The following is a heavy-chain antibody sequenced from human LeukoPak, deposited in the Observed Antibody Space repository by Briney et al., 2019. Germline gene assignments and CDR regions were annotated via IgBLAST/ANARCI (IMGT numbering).Heavy chain of an antibody. J-gene: IGHJ5*02. D-gene: IGHD2-2*01. CDR2: IKQDGSEK. V-gene: IGHV3-7*01. CDR3: ARGSHCSSTSCYLSGWSDP. Sequence: GGSLRLSCAASGFTFSSYWMSWVRQAPGKGLEWVANIKQDGSEKYYVDSVKGRFTISRDNAKNSLYLQMNSLRAEDTAVYYCARGSHCSSTSCYLSGWSDPWGQGTLVTVSS. CDR1: GFTFSSYW.